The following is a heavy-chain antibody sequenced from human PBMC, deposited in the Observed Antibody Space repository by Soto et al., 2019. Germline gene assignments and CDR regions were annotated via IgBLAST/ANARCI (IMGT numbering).Heavy chain of an antibody. CDR1: GFTFSSYE. J-gene: IGHJ4*02. CDR3: ARGYCTSSACHWNFDY. D-gene: IGHD2-8*02. Sequence: GSLRLSCAASGFTFSSYEMNWVRQAPGKGLEWVSDITSTGSTRYYADSVKGRFTISRDNAKNSLYLQMNSLRAEDTAVYYCARGYCTSSACHWNFDYWGQGTLVTVSS. V-gene: IGHV3-48*03. CDR2: ITSTGSTR.